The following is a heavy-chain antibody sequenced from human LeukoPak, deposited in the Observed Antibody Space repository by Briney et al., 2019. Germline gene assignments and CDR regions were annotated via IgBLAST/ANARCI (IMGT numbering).Heavy chain of an antibody. D-gene: IGHD4-11*01. J-gene: IGHJ4*02. V-gene: IGHV3-7*01. CDR3: ARDSYSNYDY. CDR2: IKQDGSDT. Sequence: SGGSLRLSCAASGFTFSSYCMSWVRQAPGKGLEWVANIKQDGSDTYYVDSVKGRFTISRDNAKNSLYLKMSSLRAEETDGYYGARDSYSNYDYWGQGTLVTVSS. CDR1: GFTFSSYC.